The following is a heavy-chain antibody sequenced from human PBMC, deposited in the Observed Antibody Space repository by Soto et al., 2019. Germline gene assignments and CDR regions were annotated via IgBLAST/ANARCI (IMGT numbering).Heavy chain of an antibody. J-gene: IGHJ6*02. CDR3: AVPFQGAVSIAARQDYYYYGMDV. CDR1: GGSISSSSYY. V-gene: IGHV4-39*01. D-gene: IGHD6-6*01. Sequence: SETLSLTCTVSGGSISSSSYYWGWIRQPPGKGLEWIGSIYYSGSTYYNPSLKSRVTISVDTSKNQFSLKLSSVTAADTAVYYCAVPFQGAVSIAARQDYYYYGMDVWGQGTTVTVSS. CDR2: IYYSGST.